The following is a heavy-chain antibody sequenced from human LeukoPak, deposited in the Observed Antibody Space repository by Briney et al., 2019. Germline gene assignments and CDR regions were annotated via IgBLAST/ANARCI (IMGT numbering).Heavy chain of an antibody. CDR1: GYTFTGYY. Sequence: ASVKVPCKASGYTFTGYYMHWVRQAPGQGLEWMGWINPNSGGTNYALKFQGRVTMTRDTSISTAYMELSRLRSDDTAVYYCARDRAPSYCSSTSCYTWGMDVWGQGTTVTVSS. J-gene: IGHJ6*02. V-gene: IGHV1-2*02. D-gene: IGHD2-2*02. CDR3: ARDRAPSYCSSTSCYTWGMDV. CDR2: INPNSGGT.